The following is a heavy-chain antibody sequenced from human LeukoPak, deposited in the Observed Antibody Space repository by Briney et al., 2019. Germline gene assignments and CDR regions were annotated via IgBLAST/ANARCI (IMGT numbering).Heavy chain of an antibody. CDR3: AREGQVFWSGYYPDYYYYYMDV. J-gene: IGHJ6*03. Sequence: SETLSLTCTVSGGSISSYYWSWIRQPAGKGLEWIGRIYTSGSTNYNPSLKSRVTISVDTSKNQFSLKLSSVTAADTAVYYCAREGQVFWSGYYPDYYYYYMDVWGKGTTVTVSS. CDR2: IYTSGST. D-gene: IGHD3-3*01. CDR1: GGSISSYY. V-gene: IGHV4-4*07.